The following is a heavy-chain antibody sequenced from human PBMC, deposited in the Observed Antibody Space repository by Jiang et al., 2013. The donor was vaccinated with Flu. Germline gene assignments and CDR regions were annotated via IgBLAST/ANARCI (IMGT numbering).Heavy chain of an antibody. CDR2: IDPSDSYT. D-gene: IGHD3-22*01. CDR3: AREDYYDSSGYHYFDY. J-gene: IGHJ4*02. Sequence: QLVESGAEVKKPGESLRISCKGSGYSLTSYWISWVRQMPGKGLEWMGRIDPSDSYTNYSPSFQGHVTISADKSISTAYLQWSSLKASDTAMYYCAREDYYDSSGYHYFDYWGQGTLVTVSS. CDR1: GYSLTSYW. V-gene: IGHV5-10-1*03.